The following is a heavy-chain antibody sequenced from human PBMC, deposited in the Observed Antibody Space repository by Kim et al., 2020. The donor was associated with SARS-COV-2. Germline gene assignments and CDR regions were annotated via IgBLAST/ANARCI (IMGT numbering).Heavy chain of an antibody. Sequence: GGSLRLSCAASGFTFSNYPMTWVRQAPGKGLECVSSISPSAAATSYADSVKGRFTISRDNSKTTLYLQMNSLRGDDTAIYYCVKGGLRSVFDFRGQGTLVTVSS. CDR2: ISPSAAAT. CDR3: VKGGLRSVFDF. CDR1: GFTFSNYP. J-gene: IGHJ4*02. D-gene: IGHD5-12*01. V-gene: IGHV3-23*01.